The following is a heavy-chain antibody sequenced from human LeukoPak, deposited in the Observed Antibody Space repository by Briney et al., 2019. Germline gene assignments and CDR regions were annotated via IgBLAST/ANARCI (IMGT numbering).Heavy chain of an antibody. CDR3: ALGDSGGYYYGFGY. CDR1: GYTRTELS. CDR2: FDPEDGET. V-gene: IGHV1-24*01. Sequence: GASVKVSCKVSGYTRTELSMHWVRQAPGKGLEWMGGFDPEDGETIYAQKFQGRVTMTEDTSTDTAYMELSSLRSEDTAVYYCALGDSGGYYYGFGYWGQGTLVTVSS. D-gene: IGHD3-22*01. J-gene: IGHJ4*02.